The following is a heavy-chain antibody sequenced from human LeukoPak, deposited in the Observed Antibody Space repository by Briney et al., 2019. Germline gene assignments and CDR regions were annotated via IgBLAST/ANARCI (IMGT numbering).Heavy chain of an antibody. Sequence: PSETLSLTCTVSGGSISSSSYYWGWIRQPPGKGLERIGSIYYSGSTYYNPSLKSRVTISVDTSKNQFSLKLSSATAADTAVYYCARLIVAAAVDYWGQGTLVTVSS. D-gene: IGHD6-13*01. CDR3: ARLIVAAAVDY. V-gene: IGHV4-39*01. CDR1: GGSISSSSYY. J-gene: IGHJ4*02. CDR2: IYYSGST.